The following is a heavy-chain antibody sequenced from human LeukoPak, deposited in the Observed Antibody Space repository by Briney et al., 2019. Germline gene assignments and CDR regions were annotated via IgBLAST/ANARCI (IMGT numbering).Heavy chain of an antibody. D-gene: IGHD5-18*01. CDR3: ARDGYSYGSYYMDV. CDR1: GFTFSSFW. J-gene: IGHJ6*03. CDR2: IKQDGSEK. Sequence: GGSLRLSCAASGFTFSSFWMNWVRQAPGKGLEWVANIKQDGSEKYYVDSVKGRFTISRDNAKNSLYLQMNSLRAKDTAVYYCARDGYSYGSYYMDVWGKGTTVTVSS. V-gene: IGHV3-7*01.